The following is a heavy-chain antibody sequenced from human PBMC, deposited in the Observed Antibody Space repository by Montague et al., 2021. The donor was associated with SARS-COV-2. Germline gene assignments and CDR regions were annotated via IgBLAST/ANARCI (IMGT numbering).Heavy chain of an antibody. V-gene: IGHV4-59*11. CDR3: AGATTVRGAVNWFDP. CDR2: INYSAGT. Sequence: SETLSLTCTVSGGSISSHIWSWTWQRPGTGLEWIGNINYSAGTNYNPSRRSRVTVSVDTTKNQFPLKLTSVIATATAVYYCAGATTVRGAVNWFDPWGQGTQVIVSS. J-gene: IGHJ5*02. CDR1: GGSISSHI. D-gene: IGHD3-10*01.